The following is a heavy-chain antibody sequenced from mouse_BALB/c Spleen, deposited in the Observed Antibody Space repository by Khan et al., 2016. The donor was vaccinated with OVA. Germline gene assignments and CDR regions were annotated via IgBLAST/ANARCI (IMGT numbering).Heavy chain of an antibody. CDR3: ARRAYYYSSEGVAN. Sequence: EVQLQESGGDLVKPGGSLKLSCAASGFTFSTYGMSWVRQTPDKRLEWVATISSGGHYTYYPDSVSGRFTISRDYAKRTLYLQMSSLKSEDTAIYYCARRAYYYSSEGVANWGQGTLVTGAA. D-gene: IGHD1-1*01. J-gene: IGHJ3*01. CDR2: ISSGGHYT. V-gene: IGHV5-6*01. CDR1: GFTFSTYG.